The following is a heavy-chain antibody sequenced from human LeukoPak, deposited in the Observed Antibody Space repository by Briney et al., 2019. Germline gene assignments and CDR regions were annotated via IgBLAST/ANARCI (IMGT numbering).Heavy chain of an antibody. V-gene: IGHV4-34*01. D-gene: IGHD3-22*01. CDR1: GGSFSGYY. CDR2: INHSGST. CDR3: AKAFRSAYRVVVITTVDY. J-gene: IGHJ4*02. Sequence: SETLSLTCAVYGGSFSGYYWSWIRQPPGKGLEWIGEINHSGSTNYNPSLKSRVTISVDTSKNQFSLKLSSVTAADTAVYYCAKAFRSAYRVVVITTVDYWGQGTLVTVSS.